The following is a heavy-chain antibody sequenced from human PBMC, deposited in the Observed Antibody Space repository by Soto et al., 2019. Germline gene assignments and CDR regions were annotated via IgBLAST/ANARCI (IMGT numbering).Heavy chain of an antibody. D-gene: IGHD6-19*01. CDR1: GFTFTKSW. Sequence: EVQLIESGGGLVQPGGSLRLSCAASGFTFTKSWMHWVRQTPGKGLEWVSRVNTDGSDTIYADSVKGRFTISRDNAKNTLYLQMNSLPAEDTAMYYCARDQSVSGYTTFHYWGQGALVTVSS. J-gene: IGHJ4*02. V-gene: IGHV3-74*01. CDR3: ARDQSVSGYTTFHY. CDR2: VNTDGSDT.